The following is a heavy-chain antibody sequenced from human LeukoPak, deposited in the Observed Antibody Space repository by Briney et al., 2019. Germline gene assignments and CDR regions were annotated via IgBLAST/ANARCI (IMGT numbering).Heavy chain of an antibody. CDR1: GFTFSNYW. CDR3: ARELPFDY. CDR2: IKSEGSRT. D-gene: IGHD2-15*01. V-gene: IGHV3-74*01. J-gene: IGHJ4*02. Sequence: QPGGSLRLSCAASGFTFSNYWMHWVRHAPGKGLVWVSRIKSEGSRTDYADSVKGRFTISRDNAKNTLYLQMNSLRAEDTAVYYCARELPFDYWGQGTLVTVSS.